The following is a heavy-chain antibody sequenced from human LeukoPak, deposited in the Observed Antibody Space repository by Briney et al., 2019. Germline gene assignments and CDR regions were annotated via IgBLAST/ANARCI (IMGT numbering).Heavy chain of an antibody. V-gene: IGHV3-23*01. Sequence: GGSLRLSCAASGFSFSSTAMSWVRQAAGKGLEWVSASGTDGDTYYADSVQGRFTISRDNSRNTLYLQMTSLRADDTAVYYCAKKTPGTYPFDYWGQGTLVTVSP. J-gene: IGHJ4*02. CDR2: SGTDGDT. CDR3: AKKTPGTYPFDY. D-gene: IGHD6-13*01. CDR1: GFSFSSTA.